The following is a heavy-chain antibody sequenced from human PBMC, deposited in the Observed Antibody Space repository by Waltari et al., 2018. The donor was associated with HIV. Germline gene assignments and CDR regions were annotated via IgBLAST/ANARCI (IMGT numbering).Heavy chain of an antibody. V-gene: IGHV3-21*03. J-gene: IGHJ4*02. Sequence: EVQLVASGGGLVKPGGPLRLSSAASGFTLRPFNNNWGRQAPGKGLEWVSSISSVGSYIYYPDSFKGRFTISRDNAKNSLYLQINSLRAEDTAVYYCAGGGYDYAWGTYRPFDYWGQGTLVTVSS. CDR2: ISSVGSYI. D-gene: IGHD3-16*02. CDR1: GFTLRPFN. CDR3: AGGGYDYAWGTYRPFDY.